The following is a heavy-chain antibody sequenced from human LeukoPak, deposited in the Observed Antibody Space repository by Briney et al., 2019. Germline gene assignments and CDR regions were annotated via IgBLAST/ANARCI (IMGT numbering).Heavy chain of an antibody. J-gene: IGHJ6*02. CDR3: ARRGWELLYSDGMDV. Sequence: SETLSLTCTVSGGSISSYYWSWIRQPPGKGLEWIGYIYYSGSTNYNPSLKSRVTISVDTSKNQFPLKLSSVTAADTAVYYCARRGWELLYSDGMDVWGQGTTVTVSS. CDR1: GGSISSYY. V-gene: IGHV4-59*08. D-gene: IGHD1-26*01. CDR2: IYYSGST.